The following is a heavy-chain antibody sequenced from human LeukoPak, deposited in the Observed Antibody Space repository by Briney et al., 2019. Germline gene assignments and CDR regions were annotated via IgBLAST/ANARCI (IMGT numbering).Heavy chain of an antibody. Sequence: ASVKVSCKASGYTFTSYDINWVRQATGQGLEWMGWMNTNSGNTGYSQKFQGRVTMTRTTSISTAYMELSSLRSEETAVYYCARGRKRWRFGVVIQTRNWFDPWGQGTLVTVSS. CDR2: MNTNSGNT. CDR3: ARGRKRWRFGVVIQTRNWFDP. CDR1: GYTFTSYD. V-gene: IGHV1-8*01. J-gene: IGHJ5*02. D-gene: IGHD3-3*01.